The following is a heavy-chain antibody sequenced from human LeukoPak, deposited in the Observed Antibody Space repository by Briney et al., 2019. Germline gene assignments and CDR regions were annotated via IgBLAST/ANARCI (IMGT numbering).Heavy chain of an antibody. CDR1: GGSISSYY. V-gene: IGHV4-59*01. J-gene: IGHJ4*02. Sequence: PSETLSLTCTVSGGSISSYYWSWIRQPPEKGLEWIGYIYSSGSTNYNPSLKGRVTISVDTSKNQFSLKLSSVTAADTAVYYCARDHYYNSSGYTFGYWGQGTLVTVSS. D-gene: IGHD3-22*01. CDR2: IYSSGST. CDR3: ARDHYYNSSGYTFGY.